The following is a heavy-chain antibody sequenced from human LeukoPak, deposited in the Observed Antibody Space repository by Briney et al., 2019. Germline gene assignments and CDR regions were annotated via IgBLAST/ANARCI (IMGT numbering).Heavy chain of an antibody. CDR1: GYRFTSYW. CDR2: IYPGDSDT. V-gene: IGHV5-51*01. CDR3: ARSGGSWSYLDY. J-gene: IGHJ4*02. Sequence: GESLKISCKCSGYRFTSYWIAWVRQLPGKGLEWMGIIYPGDSDTRYSPSFQGQVTVSADKSISTAYLQWGSLKASDTAMYYCARSGGSWSYLDYWGQGTLVTVSS. D-gene: IGHD3-10*01.